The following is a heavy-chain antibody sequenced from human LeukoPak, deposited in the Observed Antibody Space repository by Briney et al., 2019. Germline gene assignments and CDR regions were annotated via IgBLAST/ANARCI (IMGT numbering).Heavy chain of an antibody. D-gene: IGHD2-2*01. CDR2: INHSGST. Sequence: ASETLSPTCAVYGGSFSGYYWSWIRQPPGKGLEWIGEINHSGSTNYNPSLKSRVTISVDTSKNQFSLKLSSVTAADTAVYYCARGPYCSSTSCLTYWFDPWGQGTLVTVSS. CDR3: ARGPYCSSTSCLTYWFDP. V-gene: IGHV4-34*01. CDR1: GGSFSGYY. J-gene: IGHJ5*02.